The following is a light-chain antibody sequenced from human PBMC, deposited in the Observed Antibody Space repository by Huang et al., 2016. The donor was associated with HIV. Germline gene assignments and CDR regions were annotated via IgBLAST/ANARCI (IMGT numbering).Light chain of an antibody. J-gene: IGKJ1*01. Sequence: AIQMTQSPSSLSASVGDRVTITCRASQGITDDLAWYQQKPGKAPKLLISGASTLRSGVPSRFSGSGSGTDFTLTISSLQPEDYATYYCLQDNNYPRTFGQGTKVEI. V-gene: IGKV1-6*01. CDR3: LQDNNYPRT. CDR1: QGITDD. CDR2: GAS.